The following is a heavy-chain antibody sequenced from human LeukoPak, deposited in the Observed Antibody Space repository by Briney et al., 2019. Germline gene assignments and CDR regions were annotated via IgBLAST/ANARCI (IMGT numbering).Heavy chain of an antibody. Sequence: SESLSLTCTVSGGSIRSYYWTWIRQPPGKGLEWIGYMYYTGSTKYNPSLKSRVSISVDTSKNQFSLTLTSVTAADTAVYYCAAVVVSGTPYFDYWGQGTLVTVSS. J-gene: IGHJ4*02. CDR1: GGSIRSYY. D-gene: IGHD2-21*02. CDR3: AAVVVSGTPYFDY. CDR2: MYYTGST. V-gene: IGHV4-59*03.